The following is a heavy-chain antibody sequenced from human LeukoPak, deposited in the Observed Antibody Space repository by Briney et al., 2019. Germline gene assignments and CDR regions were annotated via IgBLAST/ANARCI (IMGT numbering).Heavy chain of an antibody. CDR3: AKVTGYWYFDL. D-gene: IGHD3-9*01. CDR2: NSASGGTT. CDR1: GFTFSSYD. J-gene: IGHJ2*01. V-gene: IGHV3-23*01. Sequence: GGSLRLSCAASGFTFSSYDMSWVRQAPGKGLEWVLANSASGGTTYADSVKGRFTISRDNSKNTLYLQMNNLRAEDTALYYCAKVTGYWYFDLWGRGTLVTVSS.